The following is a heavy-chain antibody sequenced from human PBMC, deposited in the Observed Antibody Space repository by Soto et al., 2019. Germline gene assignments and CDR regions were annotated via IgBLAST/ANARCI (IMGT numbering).Heavy chain of an antibody. D-gene: IGHD6-13*01. Sequence: GASVKVSCKASGYTFTGYYMHWVRQAPGQGLEWMGGIIPIFGTANYAQKFQGRVTITADKSTSTAYMELSSLRSEDTAVYYCASEAAGIHYWGQGTLVTSPQ. CDR3: ASEAAGIHY. CDR2: IIPIFGTA. CDR1: GYTFTGYY. J-gene: IGHJ4*02. V-gene: IGHV1-69*06.